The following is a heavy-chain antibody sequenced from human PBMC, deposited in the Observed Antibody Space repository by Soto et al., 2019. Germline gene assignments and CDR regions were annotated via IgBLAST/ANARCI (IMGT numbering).Heavy chain of an antibody. CDR3: YYYYGMDV. J-gene: IGHJ6*02. Sequence: LRLSCAASGFTFSSYAMSWVRQAPGKGLEWVSAISGSGGSTYYADSLKLSSVTAADTAVYYCAREVPYYYDSSGYVGGKYYYYGMDVWGQGTTVTVSS. V-gene: IGHV3-23*01. D-gene: IGHD3-22*01. CDR1: GFTFSSYA. CDR2: ISGSGGST.